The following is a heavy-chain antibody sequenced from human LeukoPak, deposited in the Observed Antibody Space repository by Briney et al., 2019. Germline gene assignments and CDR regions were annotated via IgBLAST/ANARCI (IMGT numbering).Heavy chain of an antibody. V-gene: IGHV3-33*01. J-gene: IGHJ4*02. CDR3: ARDWKTNSFDY. CDR1: ESTFTTYG. Sequence: SLKISCAASESTFTTYGMHWVRQPPGTVLEWVAFIHYDGSNIYYADYVKGRFTISRSISKNTLYLQMDSLRAEDTAIYYWARDWKTNSFDYWGEGTLVTVSS. D-gene: IGHD1-1*01. CDR2: IHYDGSNI.